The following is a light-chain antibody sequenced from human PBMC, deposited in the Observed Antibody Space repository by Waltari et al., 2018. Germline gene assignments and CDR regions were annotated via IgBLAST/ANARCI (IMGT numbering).Light chain of an antibody. J-gene: IGKJ1*01. V-gene: IGKV3-20*01. CDR2: GAS. Sequence: VLTQSPGTLSLSPGERATLFCRASQRISRYLVWYQQRPGQAPRPLIYGASIRAAGIPDRFSGSGSGTDFTLSISRLEPEDFAVYYCQNHERLPATFGQGTRVEIK. CDR3: QNHERLPAT. CDR1: QRISRY.